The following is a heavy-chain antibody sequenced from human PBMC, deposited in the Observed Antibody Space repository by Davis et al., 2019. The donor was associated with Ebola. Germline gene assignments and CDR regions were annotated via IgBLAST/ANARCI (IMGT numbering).Heavy chain of an antibody. CDR3: ARERWIQLWFNDY. J-gene: IGHJ4*02. D-gene: IGHD5-18*01. V-gene: IGHV3-23*01. CDR2: ISGSGGST. Sequence: PGGSLRLSCTDSVITFSSYAMTWVRQAPGKGLEWVSAISGSGGSTYYADSVKGRFTISRDNAKNSLYLQMNSLRAEDTAVYYCARERWIQLWFNDYWGQGTLVTVSS. CDR1: VITFSSYA.